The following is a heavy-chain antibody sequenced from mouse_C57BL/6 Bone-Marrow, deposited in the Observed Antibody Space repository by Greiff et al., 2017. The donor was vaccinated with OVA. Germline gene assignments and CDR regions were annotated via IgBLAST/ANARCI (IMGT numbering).Heavy chain of an antibody. CDR2: IRLKSDNYAT. CDR1: GFTFSNYW. CDR3: TGVYYVTMDY. J-gene: IGHJ4*01. Sequence: EVKLMESGGGLVQPGGSMKLSCVASGFTFSNYWMNWVRQSPEKGLEWVAQIRLKSDNYATHYAESVKGRFTISRDDSKSSVYLQMNNLRAEDTGIYYCTGVYYVTMDYWGQGTSVTVSS. V-gene: IGHV6-3*01. D-gene: IGHD2-1*01.